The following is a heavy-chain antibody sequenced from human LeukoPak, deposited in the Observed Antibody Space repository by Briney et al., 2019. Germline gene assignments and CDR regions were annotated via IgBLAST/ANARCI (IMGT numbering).Heavy chain of an antibody. V-gene: IGHV3-15*01. CDR3: TTRGLLIAMADTSDVFDY. Sequence: GGSRRISCAACWFTLRKAWRSWVRQAPGKGLEWVGRIKSKTDGGTTNFAAPVKGRFTISRDDSRNTLYLQMNSLKTEDTAVYYWTTRGLLIAMADTSDVFDYWGQGTLVTVSS. D-gene: IGHD6-19*01. CDR1: WFTLRKAW. CDR2: IKSKTDGGTT. J-gene: IGHJ4*02.